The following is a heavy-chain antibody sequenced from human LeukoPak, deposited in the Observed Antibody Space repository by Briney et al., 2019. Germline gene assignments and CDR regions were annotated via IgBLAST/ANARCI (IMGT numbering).Heavy chain of an antibody. D-gene: IGHD3-10*01. CDR2: FDPEDGET. J-gene: IGHJ4*02. V-gene: IGHV1-24*01. Sequence: ASVKVSCKVSGYTLTELSMHWVRQAPGKGVEWMGGFDPEDGETIYAQKFQGRVTITADKSTSTAYMELSSLRSEDTAVYYCAREYYYGSGSYYPLDYWGQGTLVTVSS. CDR3: AREYYYGSGSYYPLDY. CDR1: GYTLTELS.